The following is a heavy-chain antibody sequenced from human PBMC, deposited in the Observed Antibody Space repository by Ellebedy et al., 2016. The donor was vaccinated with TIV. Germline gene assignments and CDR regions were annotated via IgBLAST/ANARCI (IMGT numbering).Heavy chain of an antibody. Sequence: SETLSLTCTVSGGSISSSSYYWGWIRQPPGKGLEWIGSIYYSGSTYYNPSLKSRVTISVDTSKNQFSLKLSSVTAADTAVYYCARGLSSVVVAASPRGNWFDPWGQGTLVTVSS. J-gene: IGHJ5*02. V-gene: IGHV4-39*07. CDR2: IYYSGST. CDR1: GGSISSSSYY. CDR3: ARGLSSVVVAASPRGNWFDP. D-gene: IGHD2-15*01.